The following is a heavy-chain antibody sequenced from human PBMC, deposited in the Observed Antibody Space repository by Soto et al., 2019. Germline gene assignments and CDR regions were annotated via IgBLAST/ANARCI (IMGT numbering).Heavy chain of an antibody. V-gene: IGHV4-59*08. CDR2: IYYSGST. J-gene: IGHJ5*02. D-gene: IGHD3-10*01. CDR3: ARHSSGTSFDP. Sequence: PSETLSLTCTVSGDSISEYYWSWIRQPPGKGLEWIGYIYYSGSTNSNNPSLKSRVAISVDTSKNEFSLKLSSVTAADTAVYYCARHSSGTSFDPWGQGTLVPVSS. CDR1: GDSISEYY.